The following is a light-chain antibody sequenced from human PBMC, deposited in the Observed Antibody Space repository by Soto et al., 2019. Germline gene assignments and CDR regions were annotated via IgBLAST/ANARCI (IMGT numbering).Light chain of an antibody. Sequence: QSVLTQSPSMSGTPGQRVTVFCSGSTSNIGTNPVSWYQQHLPGTAPKLLIYTTNQRPAGVPDRFSGSKSGTSASLAIWGLQSEDEADYYCATWDDSLVAWVFGGGTKLTVL. CDR1: TSNIGTNP. V-gene: IGLV1-44*01. CDR3: ATWDDSLVAWV. CDR2: TTN. J-gene: IGLJ3*02.